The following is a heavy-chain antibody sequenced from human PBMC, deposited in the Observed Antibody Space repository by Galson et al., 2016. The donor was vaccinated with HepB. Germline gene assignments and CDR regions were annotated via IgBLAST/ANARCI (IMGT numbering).Heavy chain of an antibody. V-gene: IGHV3-23*01. CDR2: ISGSGNST. J-gene: IGHJ4*02. Sequence: SLRLSCAASGFTFSNYAMSWVRQAPGKGLEWVSGISGSGNSTYYADSVKGRFTISRDNSNNTLYLQMNSLRAEDTAIYYRAKVRLLIDYWGQGTLVTVSS. CDR3: AKVRLLIDY. CDR1: GFTFSNYA.